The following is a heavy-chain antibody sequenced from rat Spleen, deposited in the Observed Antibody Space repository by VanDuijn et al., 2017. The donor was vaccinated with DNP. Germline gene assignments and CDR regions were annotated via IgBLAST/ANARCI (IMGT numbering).Heavy chain of an antibody. J-gene: IGHJ3*01. CDR3: ARHTADWFAY. D-gene: IGHD1-11*01. CDR2: SSYDGNSA. Sequence: VELVESGGGFVQPGRSLKLSCEASGFTFSDYYMAWVRQAPTKALEWVAYSSYDGNSAYNGDSVKGRFTISRDNAKSSLYLQMNSLKSEDTATYYCARHTADWFAYWGQGTLVTVSS. CDR1: GFTFSDYY. V-gene: IGHV5-22*01.